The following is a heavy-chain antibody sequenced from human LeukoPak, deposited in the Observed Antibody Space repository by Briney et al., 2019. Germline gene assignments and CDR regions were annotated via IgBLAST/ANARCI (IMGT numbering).Heavy chain of an antibody. CDR1: GTSISSYY. V-gene: IGHV4-59*01. Sequence: SEPLSFTCTVSGTSISSYYWSWIRQPPGKGLEWIGYIYYSGSTNYNPSLKSRVTISVDTSKNEFSLKLSSVTAADTAVYYCARRVYYYGSGSYKSPHYYYYMDVWGKGTTVTVSS. D-gene: IGHD3-10*01. CDR2: IYYSGST. J-gene: IGHJ6*03. CDR3: ARRVYYYGSGSYKSPHYYYYMDV.